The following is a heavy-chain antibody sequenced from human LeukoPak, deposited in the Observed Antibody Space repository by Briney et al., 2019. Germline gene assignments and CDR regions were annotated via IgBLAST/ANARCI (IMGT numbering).Heavy chain of an antibody. D-gene: IGHD3-10*01. CDR2: ISGSGGST. V-gene: IGHV3-23*01. J-gene: IGHJ3*02. CDR1: GFTFSSYA. Sequence: PGGSLRLSCAASGFTFSSYAMSWVRQAPGKGLEWVSAISGSGGSTYYADSVKGRFTTSRDNSKNTLYLQMNSLRAEDTAVYYCACYYGSGMEAFDIWGQGTMVTVSS. CDR3: ACYYGSGMEAFDI.